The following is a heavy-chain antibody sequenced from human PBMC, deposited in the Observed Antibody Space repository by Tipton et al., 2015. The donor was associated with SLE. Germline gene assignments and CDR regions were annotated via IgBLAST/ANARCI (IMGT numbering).Heavy chain of an antibody. CDR1: GYSFNSYW. J-gene: IGHJ4*02. Sequence: QVQLVQSGAEVKKPGESLRISCKGSGYSFNSYWITWVRQMPGKGLEWLGWISAYNGNTNYAQKLQGRVTMTTDTSTSTAYMELRSLRSDDTAVYYCARDQRGGPTSSWYGYWGQGTLVTVSS. V-gene: IGHV1-18*04. CDR3: ARDQRGGPTSSWYGY. D-gene: IGHD6-13*01. CDR2: ISAYNGNT.